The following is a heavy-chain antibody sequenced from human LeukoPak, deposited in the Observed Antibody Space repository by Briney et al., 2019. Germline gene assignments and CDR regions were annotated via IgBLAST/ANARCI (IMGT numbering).Heavy chain of an antibody. CDR3: ARGYGEYVRAFDM. CDR2: ISTYNGNA. V-gene: IGHV1-18*01. D-gene: IGHD4-17*01. CDR1: GYTFSNYG. J-gene: IGHJ3*02. Sequence: ASVKVSRKASGYTFSNYGISWVRQAPGEGLEWVGWISTYNGNADYAQRFQGRVTMTTDTSTSTSYMELRSLRSDDTAVYYCARGYGEYVRAFDMWGQGTMVTVSS.